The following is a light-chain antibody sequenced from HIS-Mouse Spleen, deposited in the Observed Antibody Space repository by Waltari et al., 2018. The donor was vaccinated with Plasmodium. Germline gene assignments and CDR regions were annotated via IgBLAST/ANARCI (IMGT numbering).Light chain of an antibody. CDR3: GTWDSSLSAGVV. CDR2: DNN. V-gene: IGLV1-51*01. J-gene: IGLJ2*01. CDR1: SSNIGNNY. Sequence: QPVLTQPPSVSAAPGQKVTISCSGSSSNIGNNYVSWSQQLPGTAPKLLIYDNNKRPSGIPDRFSGSKSGTSATLGITGLQTGDEADYYCGTWDSSLSAGVVFGGGTKLTVL.